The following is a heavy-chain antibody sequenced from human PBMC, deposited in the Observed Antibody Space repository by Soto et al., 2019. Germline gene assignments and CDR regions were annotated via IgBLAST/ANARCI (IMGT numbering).Heavy chain of an antibody. CDR3: ARGWYYYDSSGYAFDY. Sequence: SVKVSCKASGDTFSSYAISWVRQAPGQGLEWMGGIIPIFGTANYAQKFKGRVTITADKSTSTAYMELISLRSEDTAMYYCARGWYYYDSSGYAFDYSGQGTQVTVSS. J-gene: IGHJ4*02. V-gene: IGHV1-69*06. D-gene: IGHD3-22*01. CDR1: GDTFSSYA. CDR2: IIPIFGTA.